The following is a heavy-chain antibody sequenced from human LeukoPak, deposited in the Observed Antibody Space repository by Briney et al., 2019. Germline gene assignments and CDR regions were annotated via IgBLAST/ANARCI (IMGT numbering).Heavy chain of an antibody. D-gene: IGHD3-22*01. J-gene: IGHJ4*02. CDR2: IYYSGST. CDR1: GGSIGSGGYY. V-gene: IGHV4-31*03. CDR3: ARDPFLLGFFDY. Sequence: SETLSLTRTVSGGSIGSGGYYWSWIRQHPGKGLEWIGYIYYSGSTYYNPSLKSRVTISVDTSKNQFSLKLSSVTAADTAVYYCARDPFLLGFFDYWGQGTLVTVSS.